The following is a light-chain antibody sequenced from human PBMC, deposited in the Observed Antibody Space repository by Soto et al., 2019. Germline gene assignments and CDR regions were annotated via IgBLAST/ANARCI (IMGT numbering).Light chain of an antibody. Sequence: AIQMTQSPSSLSASVGDRVTITCRASQGIRNDLGWYQQKSGKAPKLLIYAASTLQSGVPSRFSGSGSGTDFTLTSRSLQPEDFATYYRLQDYNSPYTFGQGTKLEIK. V-gene: IGKV1-6*01. CDR3: LQDYNSPYT. CDR1: QGIRND. CDR2: AAS. J-gene: IGKJ2*01.